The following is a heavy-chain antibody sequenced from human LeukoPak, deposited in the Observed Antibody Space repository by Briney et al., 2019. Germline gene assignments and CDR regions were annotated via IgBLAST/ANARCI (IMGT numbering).Heavy chain of an antibody. CDR3: AGGTTGTTGNY. CDR1: GYTFTSYA. CDR2: TNAGNGNT. Sequence: ASVKVSCKASGYTFTSYAVHWVRQAPGQRLEWMGWTNAGNGNTKYSQKFQGRATITRDTSASTAYMELSSLRSEDTAVYYCAGGTTGTTGNYWGQGTLVTVSS. D-gene: IGHD1-1*01. J-gene: IGHJ4*02. V-gene: IGHV1-3*01.